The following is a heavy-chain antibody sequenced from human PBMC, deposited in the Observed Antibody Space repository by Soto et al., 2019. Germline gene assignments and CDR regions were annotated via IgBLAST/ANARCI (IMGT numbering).Heavy chain of an antibody. Sequence: QVQLVESGGGVVQPGRSLRLSCAASGFTFSSYGMPWVRQAPGKGLEWVAVISYDGSNKYYADSVKGRFTISRDNSKNTLYLQMNSLRAEDTAVYYCARSHQRIQLWLTTLFDYWGQGTLVTVSS. D-gene: IGHD5-18*01. V-gene: IGHV3-30*03. J-gene: IGHJ4*02. CDR2: ISYDGSNK. CDR3: ARSHQRIQLWLTTLFDY. CDR1: GFTFSSYG.